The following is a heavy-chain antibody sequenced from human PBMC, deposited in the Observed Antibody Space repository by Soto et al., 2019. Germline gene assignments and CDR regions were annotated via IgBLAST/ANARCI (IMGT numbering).Heavy chain of an antibody. D-gene: IGHD2-8*01. J-gene: IGHJ6*02. CDR2: IYHGGST. Sequence: PSETLSLTCAVSGGSISSTNWWSWVRQPPGKGLEWIGEIYHGGSTNYNPSLKSRVTISADKSKNQFSLKLSSVTAADTAVYYCARVMRGDDYYYYAMDVWGQGTTVTVSS. CDR3: ARVMRGDDYYYYAMDV. CDR1: GGSISSTNW. V-gene: IGHV4-4*02.